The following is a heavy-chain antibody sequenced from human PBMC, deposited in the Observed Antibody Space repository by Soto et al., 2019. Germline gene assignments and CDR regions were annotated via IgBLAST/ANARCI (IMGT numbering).Heavy chain of an antibody. V-gene: IGHV3-30*04. Sequence: VQLLESGGGVVQPGSSLRLSCTASGFTFSIYAMHWVRQAPGKGLEWVSIISFDGKNIDYARSVRGRFTISRDNSQNTLYLQMDSLRTEDTAVYYCARRDFYCRGRNCFSGDYAMDVWGQGTTVTVSS. D-gene: IGHD2-15*01. CDR1: GFTFSIYA. J-gene: IGHJ6*02. CDR3: ARRDFYCRGRNCFSGDYAMDV. CDR2: ISFDGKNI.